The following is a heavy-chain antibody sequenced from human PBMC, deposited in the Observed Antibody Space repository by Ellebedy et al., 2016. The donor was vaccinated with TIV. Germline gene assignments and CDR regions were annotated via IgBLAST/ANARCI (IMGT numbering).Heavy chain of an antibody. V-gene: IGHV4-31*03. Sequence: SETLSLXXTVSGGSIRSGGYYWSWIRQHPGKGLEWIGYIYYSGSTYYNPSLKSRVTISVDTSKNQFSLKLSSVTAADTAVYYCAGSRGYSYGYAFGYWGQGTLVTVSS. CDR3: AGSRGYSYGYAFGY. J-gene: IGHJ4*02. D-gene: IGHD5-18*01. CDR1: GGSIRSGGYY. CDR2: IYYSGST.